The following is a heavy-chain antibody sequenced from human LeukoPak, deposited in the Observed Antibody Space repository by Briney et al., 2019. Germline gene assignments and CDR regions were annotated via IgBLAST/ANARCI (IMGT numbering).Heavy chain of an antibody. CDR3: AMGDAFSGDH. CDR1: GFSFTNFW. Sequence: PGGSLRLSCAVSGFSFTNFWMSWVRQAPGKGLEWVANIHPEGNEKYHAEPVKGRFTISRDNTKNILFLQMNGLRVEDTAVYCCAMGDAFSGDHWGQGTLVTVSS. D-gene: IGHD3-16*01. J-gene: IGHJ4*02. V-gene: IGHV3-7*01. CDR2: IHPEGNEK.